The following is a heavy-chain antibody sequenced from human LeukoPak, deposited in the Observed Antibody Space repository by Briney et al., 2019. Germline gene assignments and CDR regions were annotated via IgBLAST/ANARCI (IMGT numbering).Heavy chain of an antibody. CDR2: MSPNSGDT. CDR1: GYTFTSYD. CDR3: ARGPPNWGYDY. Sequence: ASVKVSCKASGYTFTSYDFNWVRQAPGQRPDWMGWMSPNSGDTGYAQKFQDRVTMTRNTSISTAYMELSSLRSDDTAVYYCARGPPNWGYDYWGPGTLVTVSS. D-gene: IGHD7-27*01. V-gene: IGHV1-8*02. J-gene: IGHJ4*02.